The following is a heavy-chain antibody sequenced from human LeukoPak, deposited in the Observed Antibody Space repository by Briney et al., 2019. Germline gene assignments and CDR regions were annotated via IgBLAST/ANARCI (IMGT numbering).Heavy chain of an antibody. CDR2: IKTDGSIT. CDR1: GFSLNSYW. V-gene: IGHV3-74*01. CDR3: ARDPRISTVLTPFDY. Sequence: PGGSLRLSCAGSGFSLNSYWMHWVRQAPGKGLEWVSGIKTDGSITTYGDSVRGRFTISRDNYKNTLYLQMNSLRAEDTAVYYCARDPRISTVLTPFDYWGQGTLVTVSS. D-gene: IGHD4-17*01. J-gene: IGHJ4*02.